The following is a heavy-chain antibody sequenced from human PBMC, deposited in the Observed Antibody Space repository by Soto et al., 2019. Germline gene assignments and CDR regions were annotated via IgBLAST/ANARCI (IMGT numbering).Heavy chain of an antibody. CDR1: GFTFTNAW. Sequence: GGSLRLSCAASGFTFTNAWINWVRQAPGKGLEWVGRIKSKLDGGTTDSAASVKGRFAISRDDSTHMVYLQMTSLKTEDTAIYYCTTDSYMTTIVVRFDYWGHGTLVTVSS. CDR2: IKSKLDGGTT. CDR3: TTDSYMTTIVVRFDY. D-gene: IGHD3-22*01. J-gene: IGHJ4*01. V-gene: IGHV3-15*07.